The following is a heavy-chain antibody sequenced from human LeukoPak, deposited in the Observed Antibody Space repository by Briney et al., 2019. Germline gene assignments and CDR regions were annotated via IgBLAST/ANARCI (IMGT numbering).Heavy chain of an antibody. CDR2: IYYSVTT. D-gene: IGHD4-23*01. J-gene: IGHJ4*02. CDR1: GGSISSSDYY. Sequence: SETLSLTCTVSGGSISSSDYYWGWIRQPPGKGLEWIGSIYYSVTTYYNPSLKSRVTISVDTSKNQFSLKLNSVTAADTAVYYCARDRLRWPKIDYWGQGTLVTVSS. V-gene: IGHV4-39*07. CDR3: ARDRLRWPKIDY.